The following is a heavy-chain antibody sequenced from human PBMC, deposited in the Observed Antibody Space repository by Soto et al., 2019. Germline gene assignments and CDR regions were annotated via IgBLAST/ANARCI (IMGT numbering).Heavy chain of an antibody. CDR1: GFTFSNYG. CDR3: ARDYVRSGYYLPVGFDY. CDR2: IWYDGSKE. D-gene: IGHD3-22*01. J-gene: IGHJ4*02. Sequence: QVQLVESGGGVVQPGRSLRLSCAASGFTFSNYGMHWVRQAPGKGLEWVAVIWYDGSKESYADSVKDRFTISRDNSQNTVHLQITILRAEDTAVYYCARDYVRSGYYLPVGFDYWGQGTLVTVSS. V-gene: IGHV3-33*01.